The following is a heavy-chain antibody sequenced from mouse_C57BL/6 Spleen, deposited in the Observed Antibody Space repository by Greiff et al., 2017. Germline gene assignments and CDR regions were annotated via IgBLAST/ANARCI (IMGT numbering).Heavy chain of an antibody. J-gene: IGHJ4*01. Sequence: VQLQQPGAELVKPGASVKVSCKASGYTFTSYWMHWVKQRPGQGLEWIGRIHPSDSDTNYNQKFKGKATLTVDKSSSTAYMQISSLTSEDSAVYYCAIEWWGSSGSYAMDYWGQGTSVTVSS. V-gene: IGHV1-74*01. CDR2: IHPSDSDT. CDR3: AIEWWGSSGSYAMDY. CDR1: GYTFTSYW. D-gene: IGHD3-2*02.